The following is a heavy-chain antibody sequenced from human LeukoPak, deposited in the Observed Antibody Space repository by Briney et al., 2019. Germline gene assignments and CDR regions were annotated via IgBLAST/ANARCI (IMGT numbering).Heavy chain of an antibody. CDR2: IRYDGSNK. J-gene: IGHJ6*03. D-gene: IGHD2-15*01. CDR3: ASGDPIVVVVAAPMDV. V-gene: IGHV3-30*02. CDR1: NFIFSTFG. Sequence: GGSLRLSCAASNFIFSTFGMHWVRQAPGRGLEWVAFIRYDGSNKYYADSVKGRFTISRDNSKNTLYLQMNSLRAEDTAVYYCASGDPIVVVVAAPMDVWGKGTTVTVSS.